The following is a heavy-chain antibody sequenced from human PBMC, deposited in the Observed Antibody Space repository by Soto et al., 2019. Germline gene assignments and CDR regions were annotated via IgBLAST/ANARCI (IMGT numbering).Heavy chain of an antibody. CDR3: ARDYLSSKLSLSYFDF. CDR2: INPSGGSA. D-gene: IGHD2-2*01. Sequence: QVQLVQSGAEVTRPGASVKVSCRASGYSFISRYIHWVRQAPRQGVEWMGFINPSGGSATLAQKFQGRVTMTRDTSTSTVYMELTILRSEDAAVYYCARDYLSSKLSLSYFDFWGQGTLVTVSS. V-gene: IGHV1-46*01. CDR1: GYSFISRY. J-gene: IGHJ4*02.